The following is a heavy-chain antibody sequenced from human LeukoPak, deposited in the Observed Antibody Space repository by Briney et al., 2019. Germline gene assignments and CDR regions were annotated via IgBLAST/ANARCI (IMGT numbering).Heavy chain of an antibody. CDR2: ISGSGGTT. Sequence: GGSLRLSCAASGFNFSSYAMSWVRQAPGEGLEWVSAISGSGGTTYYADSVKGRFTISRDNSKNTLYLQMNSLRAEDTAVYYCAKAYPRVGPFDYWGQGTLVTVSS. CDR1: GFNFSSYA. J-gene: IGHJ4*02. CDR3: AKAYPRVGPFDY. D-gene: IGHD1-26*01. V-gene: IGHV3-23*01.